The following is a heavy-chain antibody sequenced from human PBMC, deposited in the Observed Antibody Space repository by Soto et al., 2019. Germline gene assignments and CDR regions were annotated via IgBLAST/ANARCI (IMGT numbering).Heavy chain of an antibody. Sequence: GGSLRLSCAASGFTFSSYGMHWVRQAPGKGLEWVAAISYNGSNKYYADSVKGRFTISRDNSKSTLFLQMNSLRAEDTAVYYCAKRSGVLGFGLDLWGQGTLVTGSS. V-gene: IGHV3-30*18. J-gene: IGHJ4*02. CDR1: GFTFSSYG. D-gene: IGHD1-26*01. CDR2: ISYNGSNK. CDR3: AKRSGVLGFGLDL.